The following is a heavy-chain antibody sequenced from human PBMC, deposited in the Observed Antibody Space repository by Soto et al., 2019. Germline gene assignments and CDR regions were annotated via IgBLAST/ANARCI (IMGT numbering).Heavy chain of an antibody. D-gene: IGHD3-10*01. V-gene: IGHV4-31*03. CDR1: GGSINRGGYY. CDR3: ARGITMFRGVIHTPYFDY. J-gene: IGHJ4*01. CDR2: IYNSGST. Sequence: QVQLQESGPGLVKPSQTLSLTCTVSGGSINRGGYYWSWIRQHPGKGLEWIGYIYNSGSTYYNPSLKSRVTLSGDTSKNQLSLKLSSVTDADTAVYCCARGITMFRGVIHTPYFDYWGHGTLVTVSS.